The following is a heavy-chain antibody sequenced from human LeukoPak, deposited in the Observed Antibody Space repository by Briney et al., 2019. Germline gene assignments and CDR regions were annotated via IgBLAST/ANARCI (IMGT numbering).Heavy chain of an antibody. V-gene: IGHV3-20*04. CDR3: AREGYYDSSGYFDY. D-gene: IGHD3-22*01. CDR1: GFTFSSYR. CDR2: INWNGGST. J-gene: IGHJ4*02. Sequence: PGGSLRLSCAASGFTFSSYRMNWVRQAPGKGLEWVSGINWNGGSTGYADSVKGRFTISRDNAKNSLYLQMNSLRAEDTALYYCAREGYYDSSGYFDYWGQGTLVTVSS.